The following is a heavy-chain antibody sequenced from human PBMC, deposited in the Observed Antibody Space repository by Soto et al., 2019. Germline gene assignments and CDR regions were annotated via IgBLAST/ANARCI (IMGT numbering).Heavy chain of an antibody. J-gene: IGHJ6*02. CDR1: GYSFTSYW. D-gene: IGHD3-10*01. Sequence: PGESLKISCKGSGYSFTSYWIGWVRQMPGKGLEWMGIIYPGDSDTRYSPSFQGQVTISADKSISTAYLQWSSLKASDTAMYYCARHFFPGFGESPYYYYYGMDVWGQGTTVTVSS. V-gene: IGHV5-51*01. CDR3: ARHFFPGFGESPYYYYYGMDV. CDR2: IYPGDSDT.